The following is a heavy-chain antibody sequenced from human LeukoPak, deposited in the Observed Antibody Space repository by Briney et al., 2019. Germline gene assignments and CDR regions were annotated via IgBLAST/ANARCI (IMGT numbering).Heavy chain of an antibody. CDR1: GFTFSSYS. V-gene: IGHV3-21*01. Sequence: GSLRLSCAASGFTFSSYSMNWVRQAPGKGLEWVSSISSSSSYIYYVDSVKGRFTISRDNAKNSLYLQMNSLRAEDTAVYYCATGYSSGWHADFDYWGQGTLVTVSS. CDR3: ATGYSSGWHADFDY. D-gene: IGHD6-19*01. J-gene: IGHJ4*02. CDR2: ISSSSSYI.